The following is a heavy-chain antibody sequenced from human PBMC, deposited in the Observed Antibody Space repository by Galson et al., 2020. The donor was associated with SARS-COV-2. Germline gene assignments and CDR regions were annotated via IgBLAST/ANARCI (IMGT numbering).Heavy chain of an antibody. J-gene: IGHJ6*03. CDR2: IIPRLDVA. CDR3: ARDGAGGGMAWGHYFYYYMDV. Sequence: SVKVSCKASGGTISSSAIIWVRQAPGQGLEWMGGIIPRLDVANYAQKFQGRVTITVDKSSNIAYMEMSSLRSKDTAIYYCARDGAGGGMAWGHYFYYYMDVWGKGTTVTVSS. V-gene: IGHV1-69*10. D-gene: IGHD7-27*01. CDR1: GGTISSSA.